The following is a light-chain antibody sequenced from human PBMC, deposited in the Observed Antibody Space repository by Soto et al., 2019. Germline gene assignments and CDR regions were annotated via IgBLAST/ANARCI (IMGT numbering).Light chain of an antibody. CDR2: AAS. J-gene: IGKJ4*01. CDR1: QTVSTY. Sequence: DLQMTQSPSSLSASVGDRVTITCRASQTVSTYLNWYQQKPGTAPKLLIYAASSLQSGVPSRFRGSGSGTDFTLTISSLQPEDSATYYCQQSYRTPLTFGGGTKVEL. CDR3: QQSYRTPLT. V-gene: IGKV1-39*01.